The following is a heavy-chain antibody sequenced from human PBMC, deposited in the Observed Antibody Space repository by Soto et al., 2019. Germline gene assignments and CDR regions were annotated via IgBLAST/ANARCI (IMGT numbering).Heavy chain of an antibody. CDR2: IYYSGST. D-gene: IGHD6-13*01. CDR3: ASSNIAATGFYYYGMDV. V-gene: IGHV4-39*07. J-gene: IGHJ6*02. CDR1: GGSISSSSYY. Sequence: PSETLSLTCTVSGGSISSSSYYWGWIRQPPGKGLEWIGSIYYSGSTYYNPSLKSRVTISVDTPKNQFSLKLSSVTAADTAVYYCASSNIAATGFYYYGMDVWGRGTTVTVSS.